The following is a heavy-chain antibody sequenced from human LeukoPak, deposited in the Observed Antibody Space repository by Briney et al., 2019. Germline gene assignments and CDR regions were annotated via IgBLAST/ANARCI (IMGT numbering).Heavy chain of an antibody. Sequence: PQASVKVSCKASGYTFTSYAMHWVRQAPGQRLGWMRWINAGNGNTKYSQKFQGRVTITRDTSASTAYMELSSLRSEDTAVYYCASGEYYYGSNWFDPWGQGTLVTVSS. D-gene: IGHD3-10*01. J-gene: IGHJ5*02. CDR3: ASGEYYYGSNWFDP. V-gene: IGHV1-3*01. CDR1: GYTFTSYA. CDR2: INAGNGNT.